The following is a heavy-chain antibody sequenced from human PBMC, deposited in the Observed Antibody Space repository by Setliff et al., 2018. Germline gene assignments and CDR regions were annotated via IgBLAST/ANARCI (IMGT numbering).Heavy chain of an antibody. V-gene: IGHV1-69*05. CDR3: ASFVDTAMVAGFY. CDR1: GGTFSSYA. CDR2: IIPIFGTA. Sequence: SVKVSCKASGGTFSSYAISWVRQAPGQGLEWMGGIIPIFGTANYAQKFQGRVTIITDESTSTAYMELSSLRSEDTAVYYCASFVDTAMVAGFYWGQGTLVTVSS. D-gene: IGHD5-18*01. J-gene: IGHJ4*02.